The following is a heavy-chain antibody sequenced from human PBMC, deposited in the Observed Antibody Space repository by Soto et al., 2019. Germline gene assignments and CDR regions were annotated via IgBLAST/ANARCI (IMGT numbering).Heavy chain of an antibody. CDR2: IYHGGTT. Sequence: QVQLQESGPGLVMPSGTLSLTCAVAGASIGSADWWNWVRQPPGKGLEWIGEIYHGGTTIYNPSLKSRVTISVDESTNHFSLKLTSVTAADTAVYYCARDFKAPNDAWAFDYWGQGTLVTVSS. CDR1: GASIGSADW. V-gene: IGHV4-4*02. CDR3: ARDFKAPNDAWAFDY. J-gene: IGHJ4*02. D-gene: IGHD3-16*01.